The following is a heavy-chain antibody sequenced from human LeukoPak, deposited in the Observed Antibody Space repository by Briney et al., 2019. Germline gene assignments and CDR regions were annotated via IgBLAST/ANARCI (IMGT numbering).Heavy chain of an antibody. CDR3: ARALSWTTESYYYMDV. Sequence: ASGKVSCKASGYTFTSYDINWVRPATGQGLEWVGCRNPNSGNTGYAQKFQGRVIMTMNTSITTAYMDLSSLKSEDTAVYYCARALSWTTESYYYMDVWGKGTTVTVSS. CDR1: GYTFTSYD. CDR2: RNPNSGNT. V-gene: IGHV1-8*01. J-gene: IGHJ6*03. D-gene: IGHD3/OR15-3a*01.